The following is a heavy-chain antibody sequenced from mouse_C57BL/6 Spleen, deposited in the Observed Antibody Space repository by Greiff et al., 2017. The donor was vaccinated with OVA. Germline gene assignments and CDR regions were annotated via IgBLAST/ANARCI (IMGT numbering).Heavy chain of an antibody. D-gene: IGHD4-1*01. CDR1: GYTFTSYG. Sequence: VQGVESGAELARPGASVKLSCKASGYTFTSYGISWVKQRTGQGLEWIGEIYPRSGNTYYNEKFKGKATLTADKSSSTAYMELRSLTSEDSAVYFCARWEDHLYFDYWGQGTTLTVSS. CDR3: ARWEDHLYFDY. CDR2: IYPRSGNT. J-gene: IGHJ2*01. V-gene: IGHV1-81*01.